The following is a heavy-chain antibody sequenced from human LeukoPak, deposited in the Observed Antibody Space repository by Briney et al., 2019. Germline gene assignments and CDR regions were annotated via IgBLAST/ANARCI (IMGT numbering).Heavy chain of an antibody. J-gene: IGHJ6*03. D-gene: IGHD3-9*01. Sequence: PGGSLRLSCAASGFTFSSYSMNWVRQAPGKGLEWVSSISSSSSYIYYADSVKGRFTISRDNAKNSLYLQMNSLRAGDTAVYYCARTINYDILTGSTYYYYYYMDVWGKGTTVTVSS. V-gene: IGHV3-21*01. CDR3: ARTINYDILTGSTYYYYYYMDV. CDR2: ISSSSSYI. CDR1: GFTFSSYS.